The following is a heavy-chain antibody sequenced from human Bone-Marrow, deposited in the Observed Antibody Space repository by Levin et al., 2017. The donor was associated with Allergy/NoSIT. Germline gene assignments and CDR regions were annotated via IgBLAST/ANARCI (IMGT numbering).Heavy chain of an antibody. Sequence: GGSLRLSCAASGFTFISYAMSWVRQAPGKGLEWVSAISASGGSTYYADSVKGRFTISRDNSKNTLYLQMNSLRAEDTAVYYCARKHRDGYNYWAFDLWGQGTMVTVSS. J-gene: IGHJ3*01. CDR2: ISASGGST. V-gene: IGHV3-23*01. D-gene: IGHD5-24*01. CDR3: ARKHRDGYNYWAFDL. CDR1: GFTFISYA.